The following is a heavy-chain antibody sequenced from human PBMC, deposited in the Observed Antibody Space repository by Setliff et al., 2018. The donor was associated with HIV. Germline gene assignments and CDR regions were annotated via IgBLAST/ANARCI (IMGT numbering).Heavy chain of an antibody. D-gene: IGHD3-10*01. Sequence: PSETLSLTCTASYDTISTADYYWSWIRQPPGKGLEWIGFVSYTGTTHYSPSLKSRITISIDTSKNQFSLQLSSVTAADTAVYYCARLSTTSRDFDSWGQGTLVTVSS. J-gene: IGHJ4*02. CDR1: YDTISTADYY. V-gene: IGHV4-30-4*01. CDR3: ARLSTTSRDFDS. CDR2: VSYTGTT.